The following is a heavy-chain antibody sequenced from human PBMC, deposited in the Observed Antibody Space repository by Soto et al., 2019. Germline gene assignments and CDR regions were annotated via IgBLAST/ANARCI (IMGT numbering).Heavy chain of an antibody. CDR1: GGSVSSGSYY. CDR3: AKLVAVAGTDDWFDP. J-gene: IGHJ5*02. D-gene: IGHD6-19*01. CDR2: ISYTGTT. V-gene: IGHV4-61*01. Sequence: SETLSLTCTVSGGSVSSGSYYWTWIRQPPGKGLEWIGYISYTGTTNYNPPLKSRVTISVDTSKNQFSLRLSSVTPADTALYYCAKLVAVAGTDDWFDPWGQGTLVTVSS.